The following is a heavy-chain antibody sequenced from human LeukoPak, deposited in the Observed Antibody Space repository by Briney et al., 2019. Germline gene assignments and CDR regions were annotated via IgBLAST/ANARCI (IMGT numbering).Heavy chain of an antibody. V-gene: IGHV3-30-3*01. J-gene: IGHJ4*02. CDR1: GFTFSSYA. CDR3: ARYCSGGCYSGVDY. CDR2: ISYNGGNK. D-gene: IGHD2-15*01. Sequence: PGRSLRLSCAASGFTFSSYAIHWVRQAPGKGLEWVAVISYNGGNKYYADSVKGRFTISRDNSKNTLYLQMNSLRPEDTAVYYCARYCSGGCYSGVDYWGQGTLVTVPS.